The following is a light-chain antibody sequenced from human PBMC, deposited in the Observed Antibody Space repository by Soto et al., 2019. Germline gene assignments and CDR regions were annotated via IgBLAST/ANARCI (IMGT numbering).Light chain of an antibody. Sequence: EIQMTQSPSSLSASVGDRVTITCRASQGISNYLAWYQQKPGKVPKLLIYGASTLQSGVPSRLSGSGSGTDFTLIINSVQPEDEATYYCQKYDSAPWTFGQGTKVEI. J-gene: IGKJ1*01. CDR3: QKYDSAPWT. V-gene: IGKV1-27*01. CDR2: GAS. CDR1: QGISNY.